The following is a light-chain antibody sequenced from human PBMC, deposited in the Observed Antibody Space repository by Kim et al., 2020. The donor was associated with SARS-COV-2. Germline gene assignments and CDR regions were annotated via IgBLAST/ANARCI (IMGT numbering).Light chain of an antibody. CDR3: QAWDSSTEV. CDR2: QDS. J-gene: IGLJ1*01. CDR1: NLGDKY. Sequence: VSPGQTASITCSGDNLGDKYACWYQQKPGQSPVLVIYQDSKRPSGIPERFSGSNSGNTATLTISGTQAMDEADYYCQAWDSSTEVFGTVTKVTVL. V-gene: IGLV3-1*01.